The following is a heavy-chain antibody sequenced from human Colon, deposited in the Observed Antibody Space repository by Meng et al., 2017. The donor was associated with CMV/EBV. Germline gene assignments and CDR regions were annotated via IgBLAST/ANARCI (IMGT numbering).Heavy chain of an antibody. CDR3: ARDRSTSSWYKDDYFDS. V-gene: IGHV1-18*01. CDR2: ISTYNGNT. Sequence: ASVKVSCKASGYAFTTYAINWVRQAPGQGLEWLGWISTYNGNTNYAQVLQGRVTMTTDTSTSTAYIELRSLRSDDTAVYCCARDRSTSSWYKDDYFDSWGQGTLVTVSS. J-gene: IGHJ4*02. CDR1: GYAFTTYA. D-gene: IGHD6-13*01.